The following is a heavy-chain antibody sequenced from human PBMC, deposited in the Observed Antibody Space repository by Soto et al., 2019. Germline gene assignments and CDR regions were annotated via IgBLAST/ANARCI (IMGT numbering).Heavy chain of an antibody. D-gene: IGHD5-18*01. V-gene: IGHV3-30-3*01. J-gene: IGHJ4*02. CDR1: GFTFSSYA. CDR2: ISYDGSNK. Sequence: QVQLVESGGGVVQPGRSLRLSCAASGFTFSSYAMHWVRQAPGKGLEWVAVISYDGSNKYYADSVKGRFTISRDNSKNTLYQQMNSRIAEDTAVYYCARGYSYGDYWGQGTLVTVSS. CDR3: ARGYSYGDY.